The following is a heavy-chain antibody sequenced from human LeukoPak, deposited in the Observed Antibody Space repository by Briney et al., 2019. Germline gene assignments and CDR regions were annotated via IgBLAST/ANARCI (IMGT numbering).Heavy chain of an antibody. CDR3: VRDKRGWLQEKNYYYYVDV. J-gene: IGHJ6*03. CDR2: IYTNGRT. V-gene: IGHV4-4*07. CDR1: GVSVSNFY. D-gene: IGHD5-24*01. Sequence: KPSETLSLTCAVSGVSVSNFYWSWIRQPAGKGLEWVGRIYTNGRTKYNPSLNSPVSLSVDTSKKQLSLRLASVTAADTAVFYCVRDKRGWLQEKNYYYYVDVWGKGTTVTVSS.